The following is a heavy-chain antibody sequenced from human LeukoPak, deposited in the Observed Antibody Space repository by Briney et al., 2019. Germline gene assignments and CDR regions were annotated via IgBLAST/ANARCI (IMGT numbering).Heavy chain of an antibody. CDR1: GYTFTSYY. CDR3: ARDRPTVKDYYYGMDV. Sequence: ASVKVSCKASGYTFTSYYMHWVRQAPGQGLEWMGIINPSGGSTSYAQKFQGRVTMTRDTSTSTVYMGLSSLRSEDTAVYYCARDRPTVKDYYYGMDVWGQGTTVTVSS. J-gene: IGHJ6*02. V-gene: IGHV1-46*01. CDR2: INPSGGST. D-gene: IGHD4-11*01.